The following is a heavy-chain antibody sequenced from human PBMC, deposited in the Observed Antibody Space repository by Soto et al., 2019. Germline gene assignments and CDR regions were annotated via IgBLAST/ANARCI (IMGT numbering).Heavy chain of an antibody. CDR2: IYHGGGT. Sequence: QLQLQESGSGLVKPSQTLSLTCAVSGGSISSGGYSWSWIRQPPGKGLEWIGYIYHGGGTHYNPSPKSRVTISVDRSKNQFSLKLSSVTAADTAVYYCATETTQYYFDYWGQGTLVTVSS. J-gene: IGHJ4*02. D-gene: IGHD1-7*01. CDR3: ATETTQYYFDY. V-gene: IGHV4-30-2*01. CDR1: GGSISSGGYS.